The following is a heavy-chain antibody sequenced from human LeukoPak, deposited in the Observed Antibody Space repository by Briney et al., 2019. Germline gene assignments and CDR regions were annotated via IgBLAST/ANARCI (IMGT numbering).Heavy chain of an antibody. V-gene: IGHV1-2*02. Sequence: GASVTVSCTAAGYTLTGYYMHWVRQAPGQGLEWMGWINPNSGGTNYAQKFRGRVTMTRDTSISTAYMELSRLRSDDTAVYYCARQNNWNAFDIWGQGTVVTVSS. J-gene: IGHJ3*02. CDR2: INPNSGGT. CDR1: GYTLTGYY. CDR3: ARQNNWNAFDI. D-gene: IGHD1-1*01.